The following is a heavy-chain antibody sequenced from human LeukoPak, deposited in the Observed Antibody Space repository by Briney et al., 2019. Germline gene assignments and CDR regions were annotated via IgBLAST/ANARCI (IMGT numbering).Heavy chain of an antibody. CDR3: ASIITLAHYYDSSGSSDAFDI. V-gene: IGHV3-30*04. J-gene: IGHJ3*02. Sequence: GGSLRPSCAASGFTFSSYAMHWVRQAPGKGLEWVAVISYDGSNKYYADSVKGRFTISRDNSKNTLYLQMNSLRAEDTAVYYCASIITLAHYYDSSGSSDAFDIWGQGTMVTVSS. D-gene: IGHD3-22*01. CDR1: GFTFSSYA. CDR2: ISYDGSNK.